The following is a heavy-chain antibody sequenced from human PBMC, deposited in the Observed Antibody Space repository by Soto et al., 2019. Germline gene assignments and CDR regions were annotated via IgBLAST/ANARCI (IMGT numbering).Heavy chain of an antibody. CDR3: AKDQDGSSTSCRFNNWFDP. D-gene: IGHD2-2*01. V-gene: IGHV3-23*01. CDR1: GFTFSSYA. Sequence: PGGSLRLSCAASGFTFSSYAMSWVRQAPGKGLEWVSAISGSGGSTYYADSVKGRFTISRDNSKNTLYLQMNSLRAEDTAVYYCAKDQDGSSTSCRFNNWFDPWGQGTLVTVSS. CDR2: ISGSGGST. J-gene: IGHJ5*02.